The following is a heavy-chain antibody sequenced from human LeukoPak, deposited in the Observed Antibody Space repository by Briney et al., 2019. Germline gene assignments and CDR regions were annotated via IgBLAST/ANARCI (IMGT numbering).Heavy chain of an antibody. CDR3: ARHRGLDFWSGYYRVGGDWFDP. Sequence: SETLSLTCTVSGGSISSGSYYWSWIRQPAGTGLEWIGRIYTSGSTNYNPSLKSRVTISVDTSKNQFSLELSSVTAADTAVYYCARHRGLDFWSGYYRVGGDWFDPWGQGTLVTVSS. CDR2: IYTSGST. D-gene: IGHD3-3*01. CDR1: GGSISSGSYY. V-gene: IGHV4-61*02. J-gene: IGHJ5*02.